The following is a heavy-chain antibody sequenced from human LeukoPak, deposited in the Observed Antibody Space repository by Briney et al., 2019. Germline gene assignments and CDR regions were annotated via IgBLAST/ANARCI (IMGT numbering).Heavy chain of an antibody. J-gene: IGHJ3*02. D-gene: IGHD6-13*01. CDR1: VYTFTGYY. V-gene: IGHV1-2*02. Sequence: GASVKVSWKASVYTFTGYYMHWVRQAPGQGLEWMGWINPNSGGTNYAQKFQGRVTMTRDTSISTAYMELSRLRSDDTAVYYCARRRIAAAGLDIWGQGTMVTVSS. CDR3: ARRRIAAAGLDI. CDR2: INPNSGGT.